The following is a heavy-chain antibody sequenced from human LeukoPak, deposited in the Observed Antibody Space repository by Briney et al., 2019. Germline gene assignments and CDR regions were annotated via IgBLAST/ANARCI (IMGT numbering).Heavy chain of an antibody. CDR3: AKSLRYFDWSQYYFDY. D-gene: IGHD3-9*01. CDR1: GFTFSRNW. Sequence: GGSLRLSCVASGFTFSRNWMSWVRQAPGKGLEWVGNIQPDGGEQYPVDSVKGRFTISRDNARNSLFLQMNSLRVEDTAVYYCAKSLRYFDWSQYYFDYWGQGTLVTVSS. CDR2: IQPDGGEQ. J-gene: IGHJ4*02. V-gene: IGHV3-7*01.